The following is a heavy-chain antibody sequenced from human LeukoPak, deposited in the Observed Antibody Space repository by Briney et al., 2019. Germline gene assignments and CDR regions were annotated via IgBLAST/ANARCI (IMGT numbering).Heavy chain of an antibody. CDR2: IIPIFGTA. CDR1: GYTFTSYG. V-gene: IGHV1-69*05. CDR3: ARGPLELRYYFDY. J-gene: IGHJ4*02. D-gene: IGHD1-7*01. Sequence: ASVKVSYKASGYTFTSYGISWVRQAPGQGLEWMGGIIPIFGTANYAQKFQGRVTITTDESTSTAYMELSSLRSEDTAVYYCARGPLELRYYFDYWGQGTLVTVSS.